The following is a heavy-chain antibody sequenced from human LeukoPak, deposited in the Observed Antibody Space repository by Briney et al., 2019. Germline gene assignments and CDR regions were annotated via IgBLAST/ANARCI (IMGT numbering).Heavy chain of an antibody. CDR2: INHSGST. CDR1: GGSFSGYY. Sequence: SSETLSLTCAVYGGSFSGYYWSWIRQPPGKGLEWIGEINHSGSTNYNPSLKSRVTISVDTSKNQFSLKLSSVTAADTAVYYCARLPSPITIFGVAYYYYYGMDVWGQGTTVTVSS. J-gene: IGHJ6*02. CDR3: ARLPSPITIFGVAYYYYYGMDV. D-gene: IGHD3-3*01. V-gene: IGHV4-34*01.